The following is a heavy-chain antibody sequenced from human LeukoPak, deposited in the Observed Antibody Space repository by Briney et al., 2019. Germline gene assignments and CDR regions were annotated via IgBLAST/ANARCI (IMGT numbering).Heavy chain of an antibody. V-gene: IGHV3-7*01. J-gene: IGHJ4*02. Sequence: GGSLRLSCAASGFTFSSYWMSWVRQAPGKGLEWVANIKQDGSEKYYVDSVKGRYTISRDNAKNSLYLQMNSLRAEDTAVYYCARNYYDSSDYFPPGFWGQGTLVTVSS. D-gene: IGHD3-22*01. CDR1: GFTFSSYW. CDR3: ARNYYDSSDYFPPGF. CDR2: IKQDGSEK.